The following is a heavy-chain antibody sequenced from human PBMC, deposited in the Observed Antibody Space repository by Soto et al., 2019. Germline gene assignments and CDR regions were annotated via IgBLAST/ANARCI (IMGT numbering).Heavy chain of an antibody. Sequence: SETLSLTCTVSGGSISSYYWSWIRQPPGKGLEWIGYIYYSGSTNYNPTLKGRITMSADTSKNQFPLKPSSVAAEDTAVYYCARVDYVWGSYRYFDYWGQGTLVTVSS. CDR1: GGSISSYY. J-gene: IGHJ4*02. CDR3: ARVDYVWGSYRYFDY. D-gene: IGHD3-16*02. CDR2: IYYSGST. V-gene: IGHV4-59*01.